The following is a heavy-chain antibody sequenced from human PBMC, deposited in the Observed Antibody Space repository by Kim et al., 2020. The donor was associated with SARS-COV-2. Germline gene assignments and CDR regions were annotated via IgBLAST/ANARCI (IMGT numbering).Heavy chain of an antibody. D-gene: IGHD2-2*01. CDR3: TRVPPSSNSLGDAFD. V-gene: IGHV3-73*01. CDR2: IRSKANSYST. J-gene: IGHJ3*02. Sequence: GGSLRLSCAASGFTFSDSAMYWVRQASGKGLEWVGRIRSKANSYSTAYDVSVKGRFIISRDDSKNTAYLQVNSLKTEDPAIYYCTRVPPSSNSLGDAFD. CDR1: GFTFSDSA.